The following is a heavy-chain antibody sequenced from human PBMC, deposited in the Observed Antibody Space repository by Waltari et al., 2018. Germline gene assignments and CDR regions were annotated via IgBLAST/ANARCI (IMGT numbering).Heavy chain of an antibody. J-gene: IGHJ4*02. CDR1: GGSFSSYY. Sequence: QVQLQQWGAGLLKPSETLSLTCGVRGGSFSSYYWSWIRQSPGKGLEWIGEINHAGNIHYNPSFKSRVTMSIDTARNQFSLEVKSVIAADTAVYYCARDLGGEAPLAFWGQGTLVSVS. CDR2: INHAGNI. V-gene: IGHV4-34*01. CDR3: ARDLGGEAPLAF.